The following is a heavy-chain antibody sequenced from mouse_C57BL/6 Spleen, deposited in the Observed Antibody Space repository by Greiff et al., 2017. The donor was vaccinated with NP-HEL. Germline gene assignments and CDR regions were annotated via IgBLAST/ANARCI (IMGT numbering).Heavy chain of an antibody. CDR1: GFTFSSYA. CDR2: ISDGGSYT. V-gene: IGHV5-4*01. J-gene: IGHJ2*01. Sequence: VQLKESGGGLVKPGGSLKLSCAASGFTFSSYAMSWVRQTPEKSLEWVATISDGGSYTYYPDNVKGRFTISRDNAKNNLYLQMSHLKSEDTAMYYCARPFDYWGQGTTLTVSS. CDR3: ARPFDY.